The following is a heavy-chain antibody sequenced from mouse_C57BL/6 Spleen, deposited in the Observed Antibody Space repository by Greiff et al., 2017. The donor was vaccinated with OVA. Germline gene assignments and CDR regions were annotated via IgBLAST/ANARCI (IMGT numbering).Heavy chain of an antibody. V-gene: IGHV1-15*01. CDR2: IDPETGGT. D-gene: IGHD2-1*01. Sequence: QVQLQQSGAELVRPGASVTLSCKASGYTFTDYEMHWVKQTPVHGLEWIGAIDPETGGTAYNQKFKGKAILTADKSSSTAYMELRSLTSEDSAVYYCTRGGNRDYFDYWGQGTTLTVSS. CDR1: GYTFTDYE. J-gene: IGHJ2*01. CDR3: TRGGNRDYFDY.